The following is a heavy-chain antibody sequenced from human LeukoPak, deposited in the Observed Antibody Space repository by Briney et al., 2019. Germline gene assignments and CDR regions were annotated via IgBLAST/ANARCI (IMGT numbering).Heavy chain of an antibody. D-gene: IGHD3-22*01. V-gene: IGHV4-38-2*01. CDR1: GYSISSGYY. CDR3: ARVAIGYYYDSSGYPVLFDY. Sequence: SETLSLTCVVSGYSISSGYYWGWIRQPPGKGLEWIGSIYHSGSTYYNPSLKSRVTISVDTSKNQFSLKLSSVTAADTAVYYCARVAIGYYYDSSGYPVLFDYWGQGTLVTVSS. J-gene: IGHJ4*02. CDR2: IYHSGST.